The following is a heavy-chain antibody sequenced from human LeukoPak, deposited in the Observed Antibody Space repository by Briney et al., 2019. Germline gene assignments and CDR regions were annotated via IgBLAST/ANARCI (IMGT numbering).Heavy chain of an antibody. CDR1: GFTFDDYA. CDR2: ISWNSGSI. J-gene: IGHJ4*02. V-gene: IGHV3-9*03. CDR3: AKGGLGSSHFDY. D-gene: IGHD3-10*01. Sequence: QPGRSLRLSCAASGFTFDDYAMHWVWQAPGKGLEWVSGISWNSGSIGYADSVKGRFTISRDNAKNSLYLQMNSLRAEDMALYYCAKGGLGSSHFDYWGQGTLVTVSS.